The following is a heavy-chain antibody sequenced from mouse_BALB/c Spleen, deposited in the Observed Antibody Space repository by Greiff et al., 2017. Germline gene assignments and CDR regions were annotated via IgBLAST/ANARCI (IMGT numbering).Heavy chain of an antibody. Sequence: EVQRVESGAELVKPGASVKLSCTASGFNIKDTYMHWVKQRPEQGLEWIGRIDPANGNTKYDPKFQGKATITADTSSNTAYLQLSSLTSEDTAVYYCARAVITTVVATDFDVWGAGTTVTVSS. CDR3: ARAVITTVVATDFDV. CDR2: IDPANGNT. J-gene: IGHJ1*01. CDR1: GFNIKDTY. V-gene: IGHV14-3*02. D-gene: IGHD1-1*01.